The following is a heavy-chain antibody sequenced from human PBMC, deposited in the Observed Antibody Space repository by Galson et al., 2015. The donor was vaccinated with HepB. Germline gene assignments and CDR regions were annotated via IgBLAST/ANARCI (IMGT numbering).Heavy chain of an antibody. CDR2: ISSSSSTI. J-gene: IGHJ6*03. D-gene: IGHD1-7*01. CDR1: GFTFSSYS. V-gene: IGHV3-48*01. Sequence: SLRLSCAASGFTFSSYSMNWVRQAPGKGLEWVSYISSSSSTIYYADSVEGRFTISRDNAKNSLYLQMNSLRAEDTAVYYCARNWNYGHSYYYYMDVWGKGTTVTVSS. CDR3: ARNWNYGHSYYYYMDV.